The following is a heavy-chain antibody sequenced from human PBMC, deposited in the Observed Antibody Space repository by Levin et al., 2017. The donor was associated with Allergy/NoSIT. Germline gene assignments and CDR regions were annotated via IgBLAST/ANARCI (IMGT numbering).Heavy chain of an antibody. Sequence: GESLKISCKGSGYTFTSHWIGWVRQMPGKGLEWMGIIYPSDSDTRYSPSFRGQVTISADKSISTAYLQWSSLKASDTAIYYCARHGKTSLRFDAFDIWGQGTMVTVSS. CDR2: IYPSDSDT. CDR1: GYTFTSHW. V-gene: IGHV5-51*01. J-gene: IGHJ3*02. CDR3: ARHGKTSLRFDAFDI.